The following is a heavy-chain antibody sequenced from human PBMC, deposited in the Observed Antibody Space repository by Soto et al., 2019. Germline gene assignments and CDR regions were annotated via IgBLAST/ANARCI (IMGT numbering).Heavy chain of an antibody. CDR2: IYYSGST. Sequence: SETLSLTCTVSGGSVSSGSYYWSWIRQPPGKGLEWIGYIYYSGSTNYNPSLKSRVTISVDTSKNQFSLKLSSVTAADTAVYYCARDRLTIFGYPADYYYYGMDVWGQGTTVTVSS. J-gene: IGHJ6*02. CDR3: ARDRLTIFGYPADYYYYGMDV. V-gene: IGHV4-61*01. D-gene: IGHD3-3*01. CDR1: GGSVSSGSYY.